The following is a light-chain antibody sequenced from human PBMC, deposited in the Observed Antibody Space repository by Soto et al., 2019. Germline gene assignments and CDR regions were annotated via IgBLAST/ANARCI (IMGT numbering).Light chain of an antibody. CDR1: QTISGW. Sequence: DIQMTQSPSTLSASVGDRVTITCRASQTISGWLAWYQQEPGKAPKLLISKTSNLQTGVPSRFSGSASETEFTLTISSLQPDDFATYYCQQYNNYLYIFGQVTKLEIK. CDR2: KTS. V-gene: IGKV1-5*03. CDR3: QQYNNYLYI. J-gene: IGKJ2*01.